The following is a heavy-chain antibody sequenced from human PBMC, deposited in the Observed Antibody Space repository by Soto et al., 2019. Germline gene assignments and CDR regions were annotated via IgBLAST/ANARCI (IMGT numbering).Heavy chain of an antibody. CDR2: IWYDGSNK. CDR3: AGDPPVVVAATPSYYGMDV. V-gene: IGHV3-33*01. CDR1: GFTFSSYG. Sequence: GGSLRLSCAASGFTFSSYGMHWVHQAPGKGLEWVAVIWYDGSNKYYADSVKGRFTISGDNSKNTLYLQMNSLRAEDTAVYYCAGDPPVVVAATPSYYGMDVWGQGTTVTVSS. D-gene: IGHD2-15*01. J-gene: IGHJ6*02.